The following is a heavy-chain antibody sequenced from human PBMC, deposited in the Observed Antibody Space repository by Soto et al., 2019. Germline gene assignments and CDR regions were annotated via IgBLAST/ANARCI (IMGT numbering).Heavy chain of an antibody. CDR1: GFTFSTYA. CDR3: AKFTAASVFDISSAPDY. J-gene: IGHJ4*02. V-gene: IGHV3-23*01. Sequence: GGSLRLSCAASGFTFSTYAMTWIRQTPGKGLEWVSSISGSGGNTFYADSVRGRFTISRDNSKNTVDLQVNSLRAEDTAVYYCAKFTAASVFDISSAPDYWGQGTLVTSPQ. CDR2: ISGSGGNT. D-gene: IGHD3-9*01.